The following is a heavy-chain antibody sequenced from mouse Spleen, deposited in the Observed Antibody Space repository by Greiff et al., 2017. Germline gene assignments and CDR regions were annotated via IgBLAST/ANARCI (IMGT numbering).Heavy chain of an antibody. CDR3: ARQITTVVARWYFDV. V-gene: IGHV3-6*01. Sequence: EVQLQQSGPGLVKPSQSLSLTCSVTGYSITSGYYWNWIRQFPGNKLEWMGYISYDGSNNYNPSLKNRISITRDTSKNQFFLKLNSVTTEDTATYYCARQITTVVARWYFDVWGAGTTVTVSS. CDR2: ISYDGSN. CDR1: GYSITSGYY. D-gene: IGHD1-1*01. J-gene: IGHJ1*01.